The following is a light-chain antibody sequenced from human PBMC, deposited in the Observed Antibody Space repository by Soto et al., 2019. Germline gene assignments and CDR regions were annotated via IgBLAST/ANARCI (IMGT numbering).Light chain of an antibody. V-gene: IGKV3-20*01. CDR3: QQYGSSSWT. CDR1: QSVGSY. CDR2: GAS. Sequence: IVLTQSPATLSLSPGERATLSCRASQSVGSYLAWHQQKPGQAPRLLIYGASSRATGIPDRFSGSGSGTDFTLTISRLEPEDFAVYYCQQYGSSSWTFGQGTKVDI. J-gene: IGKJ1*01.